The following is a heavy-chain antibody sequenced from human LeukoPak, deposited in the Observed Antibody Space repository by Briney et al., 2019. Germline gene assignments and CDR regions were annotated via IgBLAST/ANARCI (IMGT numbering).Heavy chain of an antibody. V-gene: IGHV1-8*01. CDR1: GYTFTSYD. D-gene: IGHD4-23*01. CDR2: MNPNSGNT. Sequence: ASVKVSCKASGYTFTSYDINWVRQATGQGLECMGWMNPNSGNTGYAQKFQGRVTMTRNTSISTAYMELSRLRSDDTAVYYCASSGGNSVHYFDYWGQGTLVTVSS. CDR3: ASSGGNSVHYFDY. J-gene: IGHJ4*02.